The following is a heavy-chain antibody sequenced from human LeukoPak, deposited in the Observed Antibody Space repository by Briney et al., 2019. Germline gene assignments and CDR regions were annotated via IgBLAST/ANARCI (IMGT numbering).Heavy chain of an antibody. D-gene: IGHD3-3*01. CDR1: GFTFSSYA. Sequence: GGSLRLSCAASGFTFSSYAMSWVRQAPGKGLEWVSAISGSGGSTYYADSVKGRFTISRDNSKNTLYLQMNSLRAEDTAVYYCAKPGKLRSLEYYYYYMDVWGKGTTVTVSS. CDR3: AKPGKLRSLEYYYYYMDV. J-gene: IGHJ6*03. CDR2: ISGSGGST. V-gene: IGHV3-23*01.